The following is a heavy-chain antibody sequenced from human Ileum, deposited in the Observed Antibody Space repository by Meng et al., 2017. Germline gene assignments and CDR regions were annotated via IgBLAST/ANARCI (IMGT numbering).Heavy chain of an antibody. Sequence: GGSLRLSCAASGFIFSSYAMNWVRQASGKGLEWVAVISYDGSNKYYADSVKGRFTISRDNSENTLYLQVSSLRTEDTAVYYCARDQRKWELPRLNGAFDIWGQGTVVTVSS. V-gene: IGHV3-30*04. CDR2: ISYDGSNK. D-gene: IGHD1-26*01. CDR3: ARDQRKWELPRLNGAFDI. J-gene: IGHJ3*02. CDR1: GFIFSSYA.